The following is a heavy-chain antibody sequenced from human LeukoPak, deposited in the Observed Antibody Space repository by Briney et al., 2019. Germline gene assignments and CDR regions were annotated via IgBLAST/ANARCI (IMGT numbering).Heavy chain of an antibody. CDR2: INPNSGGT. J-gene: IGHJ4*02. V-gene: IGHV1-2*02. CDR3: ARGFVLVQPSDY. Sequence: ASVKVSCKASGYTXTGYYMHWVRQAPGQGLEWMGWINPNSGGTNYAQKFQGRVTMTRDTSISTAYMELSRLRSDDTAVYYCARGFVLVQPSDYWGQGTLVTVSS. D-gene: IGHD3-3*01. CDR1: GYTXTGYY.